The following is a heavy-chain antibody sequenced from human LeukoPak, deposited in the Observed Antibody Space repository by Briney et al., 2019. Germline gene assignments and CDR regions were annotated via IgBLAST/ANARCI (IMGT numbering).Heavy chain of an antibody. D-gene: IGHD6-25*01. Sequence: ASVKVSCKASGHTFTGYHMHWVRQAPGQGLEWMGWINANSGGTNYAQKFQGRVTMTRDTTISTAYMELSRLRSDDTAVYYCARVPPSGWFDPWGQGTLVTVSS. CDR2: INANSGGT. J-gene: IGHJ5*02. CDR3: ARVPPSGWFDP. V-gene: IGHV1-2*02. CDR1: GHTFTGYH.